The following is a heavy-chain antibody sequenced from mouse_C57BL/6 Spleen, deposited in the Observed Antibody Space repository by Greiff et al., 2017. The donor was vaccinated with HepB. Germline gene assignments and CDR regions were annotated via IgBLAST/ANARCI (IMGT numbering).Heavy chain of an antibody. CDR3: ARKRAYYFDY. D-gene: IGHD3-3*01. CDR2: IDPSDSYT. Sequence: QVQLQQPGAELVKPGASVKLSCKASGYTFTSYWMQWVKQRPGQGLEWIGEIDPSDSYTNYNQKLKGKATLTVDTSSSTAYMQLSSLTSEDSAVYYCARKRAYYFDYWGEGTTLTVSS. CDR1: GYTFTSYW. V-gene: IGHV1-50*01. J-gene: IGHJ2*01.